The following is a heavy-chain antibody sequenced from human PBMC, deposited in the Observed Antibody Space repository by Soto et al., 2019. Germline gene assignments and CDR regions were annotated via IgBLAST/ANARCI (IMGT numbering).Heavy chain of an antibody. CDR3: VRRVSGNYDY. CDR2: ISSNGGTT. J-gene: IGHJ4*02. D-gene: IGHD1-7*01. Sequence: EVQLAESGGGMVQPGGCLRLSCVASGFTFSSYDMDWVRQAPGKGLEYVSSISSNGGTTYYGNSVKGRFTISRDNSKNTLYLQMGSLRAEDMAVYYCVRRVSGNYDYWGQGTRVTVSS. V-gene: IGHV3-64*01. CDR1: GFTFSSYD.